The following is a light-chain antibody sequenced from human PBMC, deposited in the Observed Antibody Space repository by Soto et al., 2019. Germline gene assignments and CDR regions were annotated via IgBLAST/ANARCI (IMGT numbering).Light chain of an antibody. CDR1: SSNIGTNT. V-gene: IGLV1-44*01. Sequence: QSVLTQPPSASGTPGQRVTISCSGSSSNIGTNTVNWYQQFPRSAPKLLMYSSNQRPSGVPDRFSGSKSGTSASLAISGLQSEDEADYYCAAWDVSLNVVLFGGGTKVTVL. CDR3: AAWDVSLNVVL. J-gene: IGLJ3*02. CDR2: SSN.